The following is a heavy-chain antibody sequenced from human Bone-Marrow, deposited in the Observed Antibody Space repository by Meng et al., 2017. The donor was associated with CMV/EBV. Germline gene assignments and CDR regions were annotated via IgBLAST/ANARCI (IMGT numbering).Heavy chain of an antibody. CDR2: IYYSGST. CDR3: ARLRVAATLYFDY. Sequence: SETLSLTCTVSGGSISSSSYYRGWIRQPPGKGLEWIGSIYYSGSTYYNPSLKSRVTISVDTSKNQFSLKLSSVTAADTAVYYCARLRVAATLYFDYWGQGTLVTVSS. V-gene: IGHV4-39*01. CDR1: GGSISSSSYY. D-gene: IGHD2-15*01. J-gene: IGHJ4*02.